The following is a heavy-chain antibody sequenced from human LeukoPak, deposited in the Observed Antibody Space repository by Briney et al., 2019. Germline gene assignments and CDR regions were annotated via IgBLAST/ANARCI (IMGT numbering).Heavy chain of an antibody. CDR1: GDSISSSSYY. CDR2: IYYRGST. CDR3: ARRRYYDSTGYLD. Sequence: SETLSLTCTISGDSISSSSYYWGWIRQPPGKGREWIGDIYYRGSTYYNPSLKSRVSISIDTSNNQFSLTLNSVTAADTALYFCARRRYYDSTGYLDWGQGTLVTVSS. J-gene: IGHJ1*01. D-gene: IGHD3-22*01. V-gene: IGHV4-39*01.